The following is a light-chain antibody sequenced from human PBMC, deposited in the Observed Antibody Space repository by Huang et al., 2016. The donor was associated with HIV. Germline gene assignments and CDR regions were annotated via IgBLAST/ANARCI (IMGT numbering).Light chain of an antibody. CDR3: MQGIHPPT. CDR2: EVS. V-gene: IGKV2-29*02. CDR1: QSLLHSDGKTY. J-gene: IGKJ1*01. Sequence: DIVMTQTPLSMSVTPGQPASISCKSSQSLLHSDGKTYLYWYLQKPGQSPQLLSYEVSTRFAGVSNKFSGSGSETDFTLIISRVEAEDVGIYYCMQGIHPPTFGQGTKVEIK.